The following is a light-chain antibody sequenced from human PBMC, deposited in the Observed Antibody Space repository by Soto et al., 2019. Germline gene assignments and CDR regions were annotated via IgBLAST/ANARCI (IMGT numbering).Light chain of an antibody. CDR3: AVWDDSLHGYV. V-gene: IGLV1-44*01. CDR1: SSNIGSNT. Sequence: QSVLTQSPSASGTPGQRVTISCSGRSSNIGSNTVNWYQQLPGTAPKLLIYSNNQRPSGVPDRFSGSRSGTSASLAISGLQSDDEADYYCAVWDDSLHGYVFGTGTKLTVL. J-gene: IGLJ1*01. CDR2: SNN.